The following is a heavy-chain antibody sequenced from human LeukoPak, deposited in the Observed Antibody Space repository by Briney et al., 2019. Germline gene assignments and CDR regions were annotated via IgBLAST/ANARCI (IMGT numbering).Heavy chain of an antibody. J-gene: IGHJ4*02. CDR3: ARVNINNWHSCDY. CDR1: GGSISNENW. D-gene: IGHD1-1*01. V-gene: IGHV4-4*02. Sequence: SGTLSLTCAVSGGSISNENWWGWVRQPPGKGLEWIGEIYHSGSPNYNPSLKSRVTISVDKSRNHFSLNLSSVTAADTAVYYCARVNINNWHSCDYWGQGTLVTVSS. CDR2: IYHSGSP.